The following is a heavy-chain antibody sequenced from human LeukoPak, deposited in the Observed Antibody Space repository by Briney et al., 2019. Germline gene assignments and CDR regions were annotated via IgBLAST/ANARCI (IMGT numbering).Heavy chain of an antibody. V-gene: IGHV3-48*03. J-gene: IGHJ4*02. Sequence: GGSLRLSCAASGFTFSSYEMNWVRQAPGEGLEWVSYISSSGSGGSTYYADSVKGRFTISRDNSKNTLYLQMNSLRAEDTAVYYCARGPSGYHNTGGQGTLVTVSS. CDR3: ARGPSGYHNT. CDR1: GFTFSSYE. D-gene: IGHD5-12*01. CDR2: ISSSGSGGST.